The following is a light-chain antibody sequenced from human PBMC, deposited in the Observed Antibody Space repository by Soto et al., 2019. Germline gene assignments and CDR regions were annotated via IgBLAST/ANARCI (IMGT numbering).Light chain of an antibody. J-gene: IGKJ4*01. CDR1: QSISNR. CDR2: KAS. Sequence: DIQMTQSPSTLSASVGDRVTITCRASQSISNRLAWYQQKPGKAPKLLIYKASNLESGVPSRFSGSASGTEFTLTISSLQPDDFATYYCQQYNSVSLLTFGGGTKVDIK. V-gene: IGKV1-5*03. CDR3: QQYNSVSLLT.